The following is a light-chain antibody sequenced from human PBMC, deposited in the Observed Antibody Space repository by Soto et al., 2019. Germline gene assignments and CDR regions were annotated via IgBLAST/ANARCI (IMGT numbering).Light chain of an antibody. V-gene: IGKV1-5*03. J-gene: IGKJ3*01. CDR2: KAS. CDR1: QSIGNW. Sequence: DVQMTKTPSSLSASVGGRVILTCRASQSIGNWLAWYQQKPGKAHKLLIYKASSLESGVPTRFSGSGSGTDFTLTISGLQPEDFATYYCQQYNSYVFGPGTKVDIK. CDR3: QQYNSYV.